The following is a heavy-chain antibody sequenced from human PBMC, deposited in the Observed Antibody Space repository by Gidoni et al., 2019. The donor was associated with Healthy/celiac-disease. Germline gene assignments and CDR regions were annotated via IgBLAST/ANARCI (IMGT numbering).Heavy chain of an antibody. D-gene: IGHD1-1*01. CDR3: TTQNGHRQDAFDI. CDR2: IKSKTDGGTT. CDR1: GFTFSNAW. V-gene: IGHV3-15*01. J-gene: IGHJ3*02. Sequence: EVQLVESGGGLVKPGGSLRLSCAASGFTFSNAWMSWVRQAPGKGLEWVGRIKSKTDGGTTDYAAPVKGRFTISRDDSKNTLYLQMNSLKTEDTAVYYCTTQNGHRQDAFDIWGQGTMVTVSS.